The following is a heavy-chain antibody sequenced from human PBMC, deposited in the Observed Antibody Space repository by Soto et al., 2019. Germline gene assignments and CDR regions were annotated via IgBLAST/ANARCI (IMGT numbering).Heavy chain of an antibody. CDR1: GFTFTDYY. V-gene: IGHV3-11*01. Sequence: QVQLVESGGGLVPPGGSLRLSCAASGFTFTDYYMSWVRQAPGRGLEWVSYIGGSGTPIYYAASVKGRFTISRDNAKNSLHLQMEGLRAEGTDVYYCARGLGPQTTGSTGVAFWGQGALVTVSS. J-gene: IGHJ4*02. CDR2: IGGSGTPI. D-gene: IGHD6-13*01. CDR3: ARGLGPQTTGSTGVAF.